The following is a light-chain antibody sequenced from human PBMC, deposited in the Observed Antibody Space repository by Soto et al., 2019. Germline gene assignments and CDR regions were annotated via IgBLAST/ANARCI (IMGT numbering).Light chain of an antibody. Sequence: DIQMTQSPSTLSASVGYRFTITCRASQSISSWLAWYQQKPGKAPKLLIYDASSLESGVPSRFSGSGSGTEFTLTISSLQPDDFAAYYCQQYNSYSRTFGQGTKVEIK. CDR2: DAS. CDR3: QQYNSYSRT. CDR1: QSISSW. V-gene: IGKV1-5*01. J-gene: IGKJ1*01.